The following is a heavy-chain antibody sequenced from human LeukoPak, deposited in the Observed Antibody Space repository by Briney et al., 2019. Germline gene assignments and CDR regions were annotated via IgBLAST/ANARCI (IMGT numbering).Heavy chain of an antibody. V-gene: IGHV3-23*01. CDR2: ICVGGGGT. D-gene: IGHD6-13*01. J-gene: IGHJ4*02. CDR3: AKDGSSSWYVSGPYFDY. CDR1: GFTFSSYA. Sequence: GGSLRLSCAASGFTFSSYAISWVRQAPGRGLECVSAICVGGGGTYYADSVKGRFPISRDNSKNTLYLQMNRLRAEDTDVYYCAKDGSSSWYVSGPYFDYWVQGTLVTVSS.